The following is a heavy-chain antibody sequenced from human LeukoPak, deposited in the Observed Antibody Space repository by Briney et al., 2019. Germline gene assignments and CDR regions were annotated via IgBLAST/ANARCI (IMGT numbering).Heavy chain of an antibody. V-gene: IGHV1-69*06. CDR3: ARAHNWEGPKGD. D-gene: IGHD1-20*01. Sequence: ASVKVSFRASGGTFYIYAISWVRQAPGRGLEWMAGIIPIFGTPIYAQRFQGRVTITADKSTSTAYMELRSLRSEDTAVYYCARAHNWEGPKGDWGQGTMVIVSS. J-gene: IGHJ3*01. CDR2: IIPIFGTP. CDR1: GGTFYIYA.